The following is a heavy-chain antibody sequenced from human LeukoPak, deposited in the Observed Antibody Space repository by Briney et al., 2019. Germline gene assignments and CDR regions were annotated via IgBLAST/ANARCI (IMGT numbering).Heavy chain of an antibody. Sequence: ASVKVSCKDSGYTFTSYGISWVRQAPGQGLEWMGIINPSGGSTSYAQKFQGRVTITADESTSTAYMELSSLRSEDTAVYYCASRDGYNPNTYFDYWGQGTLVTVSS. J-gene: IGHJ4*02. D-gene: IGHD5-24*01. V-gene: IGHV1-46*01. CDR2: INPSGGST. CDR1: GYTFTSYG. CDR3: ASRDGYNPNTYFDY.